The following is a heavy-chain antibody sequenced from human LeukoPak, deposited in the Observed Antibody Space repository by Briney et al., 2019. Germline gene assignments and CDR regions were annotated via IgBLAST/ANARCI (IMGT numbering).Heavy chain of an antibody. V-gene: IGHV1-2*06. CDR1: GNSLTEMS. CDR3: AREGKVLRYFDWLGFDY. CDR2: INPNSGGT. J-gene: IGHJ4*02. Sequence: ASVKVSCKVSGNSLTEMSMHWVRQAPGQGLEWMGRINPNSGGTNYAQKFQGRVTMTRDTSISTAYMELSRLRSDDTAVYYCAREGKVLRYFDWLGFDYWGQGTLVTVSS. D-gene: IGHD3-9*01.